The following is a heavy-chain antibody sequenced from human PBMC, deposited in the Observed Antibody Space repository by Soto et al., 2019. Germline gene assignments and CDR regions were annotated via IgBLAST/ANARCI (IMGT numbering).Heavy chain of an antibody. CDR2: ISGSGGST. CDR1: GFTFSSYA. D-gene: IGHD2-2*01. J-gene: IGHJ4*02. Sequence: GGSLRLSCAASGFTFSSYAMSWVRQAPGKGLEWVSAISGSGGSTYYADSVKGRFTISRDNSKNTLYLQMNSLRAEDTAVYYCAKDGGGYCSSTSCPYFDYWGQGTLVTLSS. CDR3: AKDGGGYCSSTSCPYFDY. V-gene: IGHV3-23*01.